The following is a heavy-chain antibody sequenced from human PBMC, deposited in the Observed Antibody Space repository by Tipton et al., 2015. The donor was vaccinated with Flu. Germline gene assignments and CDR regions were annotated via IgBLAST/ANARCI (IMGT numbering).Heavy chain of an antibody. CDR1: GGFITSGSYY. CDR3: ARGDCSSTSCPDY. J-gene: IGHJ4*02. D-gene: IGHD2-2*01. CDR2: IYTTGSV. Sequence: TLSLTCSISGGFITSGSYYWSWIRQSAGRELEWIGRIYTTGSVNYNPSLRGRVTIAGDTSRNHFSLQLTSVTAADTAVYFCARGDCSSTSCPDYWGQGTLVTVSS. V-gene: IGHV4-61*02.